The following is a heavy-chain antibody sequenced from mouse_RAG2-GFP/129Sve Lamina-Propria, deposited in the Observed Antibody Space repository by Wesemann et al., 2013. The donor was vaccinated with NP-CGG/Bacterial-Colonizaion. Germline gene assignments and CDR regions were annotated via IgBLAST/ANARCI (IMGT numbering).Heavy chain of an antibody. D-gene: IGHD1-1*01. CDR3: ARDYYGSSPWFAY. Sequence: QVQLQQSGPELVKPGASVKISCKASGYTFTDYYINWVKQRPGQGLEWIGWIFPGSGSTYYNEKFKGKATLTVDKSSSTAYMLLSSLTSEDSAVYYCARDYYGSSPWFAYWGQGTLVTVSA. CDR1: GYTFTDYY. CDR2: IFPGSGST. J-gene: IGHJ3*01. V-gene: IGHV1-75*01.